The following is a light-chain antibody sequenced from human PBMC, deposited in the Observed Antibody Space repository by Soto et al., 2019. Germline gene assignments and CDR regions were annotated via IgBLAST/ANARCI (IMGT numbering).Light chain of an antibody. Sequence: DIVMTQSPDSLAVSLGERATINCKSSQSVLYSSNNKNYLAWHQQKPGQPPKLLIYWASTRESGVPYRFSGSGSGTDFTLTISSLQAEDVAVYYYQQYYSTPLTFGGGTKVEIK. CDR2: WAS. CDR3: QQYYSTPLT. CDR1: QSVLYSSNNKNY. V-gene: IGKV4-1*01. J-gene: IGKJ4*01.